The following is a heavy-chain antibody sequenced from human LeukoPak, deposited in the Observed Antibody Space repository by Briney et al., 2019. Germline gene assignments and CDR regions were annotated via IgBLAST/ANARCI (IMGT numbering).Heavy chain of an antibody. V-gene: IGHV3-48*04. Sequence: HTGGSLRLSCAASGFTFSIYSMNWVRQAPGKGLEWVSYISYSSDTIYYADSVKGRFTISRDNAKNSLYLQMNSLRAEDTAVYYCARDVRYGDYAGWFDPWGQGTLVTVSS. D-gene: IGHD4-17*01. CDR2: ISYSSDTI. CDR1: GFTFSIYS. J-gene: IGHJ5*02. CDR3: ARDVRYGDYAGWFDP.